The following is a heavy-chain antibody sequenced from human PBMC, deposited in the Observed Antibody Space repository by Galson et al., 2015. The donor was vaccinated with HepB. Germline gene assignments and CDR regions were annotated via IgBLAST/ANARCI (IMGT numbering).Heavy chain of an antibody. CDR1: GFTFSSYA. V-gene: IGHV3-30-3*01. CDR3: ARATDSGSPAYYYYGMDV. J-gene: IGHJ6*02. CDR2: ISYDGSNK. Sequence: LRLSCAASGFTFSSYAMHWVRQAPGKGLEWVAVISYDGSNKYYADSVKGRFTIPRDNSKNTLYLQMNSLRAEDTAVYYCARATDSGSPAYYYYGMDVWGQGTTVTVSS. D-gene: IGHD1-26*01.